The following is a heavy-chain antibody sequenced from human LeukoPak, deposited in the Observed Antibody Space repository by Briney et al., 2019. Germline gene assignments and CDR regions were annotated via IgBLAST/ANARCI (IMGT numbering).Heavy chain of an antibody. J-gene: IGHJ4*02. CDR3: ARAYSSSSGRPFDY. Sequence: PSETLSLTCSVSGGSISSHYWSWIRQPPGKELEWIGYIYYTGTTIYKPSLKSRVTISVDTSKNQFSLNLTSVTAADTAVYYCARAYSSSSGRPFDYWGQGTLVTVSS. V-gene: IGHV4-59*11. CDR1: GGSISSHY. D-gene: IGHD6-6*01. CDR2: IYYTGTT.